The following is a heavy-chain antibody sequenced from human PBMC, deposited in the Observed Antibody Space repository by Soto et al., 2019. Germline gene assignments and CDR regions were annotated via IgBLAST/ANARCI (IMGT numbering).Heavy chain of an antibody. CDR2: IIPIFGTA. Sequence: QVQLVQSGAEVKKPGSSVKVSCKASGGTFSSYAISWVRQAPGQELEWMGGIIPIFGTANYAQKFQGRVTITADESTSTAYMELSSLRSEDTAVYYCARIAVAGRGVSYYYGMDVWGQGTTVTVSS. CDR3: ARIAVAGRGVSYYYGMDV. CDR1: GGTFSSYA. J-gene: IGHJ6*02. D-gene: IGHD6-19*01. V-gene: IGHV1-69*01.